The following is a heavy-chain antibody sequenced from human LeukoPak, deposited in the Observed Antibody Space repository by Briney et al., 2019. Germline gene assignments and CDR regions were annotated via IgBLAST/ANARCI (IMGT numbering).Heavy chain of an antibody. CDR2: INHSGST. CDR1: GGSFSGYY. CDR3: ARQSASLKKDIVVVPAAPRDGGYYYYYMDV. J-gene: IGHJ6*03. D-gene: IGHD2-2*01. V-gene: IGHV4-34*01. Sequence: PSETLSLTCAVYGGSFSGYYWSWIRQPPGKGLEWIGEINHSGSTNYNPSLKSRVTISVDTSKNQFSLKLSSVTAADTAVYYCARQSASLKKDIVVVPAAPRDGGYYYYYMDVWGKGTTVTVSS.